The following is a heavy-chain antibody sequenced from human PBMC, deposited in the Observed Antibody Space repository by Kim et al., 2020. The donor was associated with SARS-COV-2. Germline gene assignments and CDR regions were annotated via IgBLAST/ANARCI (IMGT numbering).Heavy chain of an antibody. CDR3: AKDITGQLGIDAFDI. D-gene: IGHD7-27*01. J-gene: IGHJ3*02. CDR1: GFTFDDYA. Sequence: GGSLRLSCAASGFTFDDYAMHWVRQAPGKGLEWVSGISWNSGSIGYADSVKGRFTISRDNAKNSLYLQMNSLRAEDTALYYCAKDITGQLGIDAFDIWGQGTMVTVSS. CDR2: ISWNSGSI. V-gene: IGHV3-9*01.